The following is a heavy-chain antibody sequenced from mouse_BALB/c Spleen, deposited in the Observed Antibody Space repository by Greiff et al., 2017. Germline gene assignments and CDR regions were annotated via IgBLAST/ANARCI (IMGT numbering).Heavy chain of an antibody. CDR2: ISSGSSTI. D-gene: IGHD2-2*01. V-gene: IGHV5-17*02. CDR1: GFTFSRFG. Sequence: VQLKESGGGLVQPGGSRKLSCAASGFTFSRFGMHWVRQAPEKGLEWVAYISSGSSTIYYADTVKGRFTISRDNPKNTLFLQMTSLSSEDTAMYYCARWLPYGWFAYWGQGTLVTVSA. CDR3: ARWLPYGWFAY. J-gene: IGHJ3*01.